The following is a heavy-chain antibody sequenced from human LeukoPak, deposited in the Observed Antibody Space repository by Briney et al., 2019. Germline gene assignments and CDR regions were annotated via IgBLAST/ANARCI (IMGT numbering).Heavy chain of an antibody. CDR1: GYTFTSYS. J-gene: IGHJ4*02. CDR3: ARDHLGSCTSTSCYRLDY. V-gene: IGHV1-18*01. Sequence: ASVKVSCKASGYTFTSYSISWVRQAPGQGLEWMGWISAYNGDTNYAQNLQGRVTMTTDKSTTTAYMELRSLRSDDTAMCYCARDHLGSCTSTSCYRLDYWGQGTLVTVSS. D-gene: IGHD2-2*01. CDR2: ISAYNGDT.